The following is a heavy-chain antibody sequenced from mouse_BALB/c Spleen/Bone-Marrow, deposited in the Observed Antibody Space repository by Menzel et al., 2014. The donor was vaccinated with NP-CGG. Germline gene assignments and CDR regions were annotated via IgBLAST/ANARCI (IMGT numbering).Heavy chain of an antibody. CDR3: ARDLDY. CDR1: GYTFTTYW. Sequence: VMLVESGAELAKPGASVKMSCKASGYTFTTYWMHWVKQRPGQGLEWIGYINPSTGYTEYNQKFKDKATLTADKSSSTAYMQLISLTFEDSAVYYCARDLDYWGQGTTLTVSS. V-gene: IGHV1-7*01. J-gene: IGHJ2*01. CDR2: INPSTGYT.